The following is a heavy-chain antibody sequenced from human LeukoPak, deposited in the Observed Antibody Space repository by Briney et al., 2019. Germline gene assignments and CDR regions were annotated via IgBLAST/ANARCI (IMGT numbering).Heavy chain of an antibody. CDR1: GGSISSYY. V-gene: IGHV4-59*01. CDR2: IYYSGST. J-gene: IGHJ6*02. D-gene: IGHD4-17*01. CDR3: ARDSLVDDYGDYYYGMDV. Sequence: SGTLSLTCTVSGGSISSYYWSWTRQPPGKGLEWIGYIYYSGSTNYNPSLKSRVTISVDTSKNQFSLKLSSVTAADTAVYYCARDSLVDDYGDYYYGMDVWGQGTTVTVSS.